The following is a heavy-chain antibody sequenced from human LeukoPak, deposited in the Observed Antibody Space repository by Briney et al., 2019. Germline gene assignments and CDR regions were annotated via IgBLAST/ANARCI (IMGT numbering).Heavy chain of an antibody. CDR1: GYTFTGYY. D-gene: IGHD4-17*01. Sequence: ASVKVFCKASGYTFTGYYMHWVRQAPGQGLEWMGWINPNSGGTNYAQKFQGRVTMTRDTSISTAYMELSRLRSDDTAVYYCARGYGDLRPDYFDYWGQGTLVTVSS. CDR2: INPNSGGT. J-gene: IGHJ4*02. CDR3: ARGYGDLRPDYFDY. V-gene: IGHV1-2*02.